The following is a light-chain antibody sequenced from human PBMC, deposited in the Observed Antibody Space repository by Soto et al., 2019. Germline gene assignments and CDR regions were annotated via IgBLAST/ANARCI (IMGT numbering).Light chain of an antibody. V-gene: IGLV6-57*04. CDR3: QSYDSTSVV. Sequence: NFMLTQPHSVSESPGKTVTISCTRSSGSIASKSVQWFQQRPGSAPTTVIYEDNQRPSGVPDRFSGSIDSSSNSASLTISGLKTEDEADYYCQSYDSTSVVFGGGTKLTVL. CDR1: SGSIASKS. J-gene: IGLJ2*01. CDR2: EDN.